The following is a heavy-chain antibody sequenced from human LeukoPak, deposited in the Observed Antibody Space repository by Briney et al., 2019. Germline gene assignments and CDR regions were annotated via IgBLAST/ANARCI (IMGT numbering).Heavy chain of an antibody. Sequence: PSETLSLTCAVYGGSFSGYYWSWIRQPPGKGLEWIGEINHSGSTNYNPSLKSRVTISVDTSKNQFSLKLNSVTAAETAVYYCARGGYSYLGYYFDYWGQGTLVTVSS. CDR2: INHSGST. V-gene: IGHV4-34*01. J-gene: IGHJ4*02. CDR3: ARGGYSYLGYYFDY. D-gene: IGHD5-18*01. CDR1: GGSFSGYY.